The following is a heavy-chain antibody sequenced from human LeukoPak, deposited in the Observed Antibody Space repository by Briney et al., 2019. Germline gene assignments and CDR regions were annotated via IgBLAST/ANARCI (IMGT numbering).Heavy chain of an antibody. J-gene: IGHJ5*02. D-gene: IGHD1-26*01. CDR1: GYTFSGYY. CDR3: ARDGYSGRFDP. Sequence: GASVKVSCKGSGYTFSGYYMHWVRQAPGQGLEWMGWISPKSGDTKYAQKFQGRVTMTRDTSISTAYMELSWLRSDDTAVYYCARDGYSGRFDPWGQGTLVTVSS. V-gene: IGHV1-2*02. CDR2: ISPKSGDT.